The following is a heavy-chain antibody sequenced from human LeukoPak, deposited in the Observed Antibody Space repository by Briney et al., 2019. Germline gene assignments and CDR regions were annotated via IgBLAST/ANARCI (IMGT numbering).Heavy chain of an antibody. D-gene: IGHD3-9*01. J-gene: IGHJ4*02. CDR1: GVSINDYY. CDR3: ARIRCGHSGSVCYNH. Sequence: PSETLSLTCGVFGVSINDYYWSWIRQSPGKGLEWIGEISHTEGTRYNPALESRVTMSVGTSENQLSLKLIFVTAADTAVYYCARIRCGHSGSVCYNHWGLGTLVTVSS. CDR2: ISHTEGT. V-gene: IGHV4-34*01.